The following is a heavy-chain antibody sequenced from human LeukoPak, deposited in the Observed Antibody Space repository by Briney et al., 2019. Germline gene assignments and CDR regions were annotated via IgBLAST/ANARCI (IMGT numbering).Heavy chain of an antibody. CDR2: IYYSGST. CDR1: GGSISSSSYY. D-gene: IGHD3-3*01. V-gene: IGHV4-39*01. J-gene: IGHJ5*02. Sequence: PSETLSLTCTVSGGSISSSSYYWGWIRQPPGKGLEWIGSIYYSGSTYYNPSLKSRVTISVDTSKNQFSLKLSSVTAADTAVYYCARINDFWSGSPSRWFDPWGQGTLVTVSS. CDR3: ARINDFWSGSPSRWFDP.